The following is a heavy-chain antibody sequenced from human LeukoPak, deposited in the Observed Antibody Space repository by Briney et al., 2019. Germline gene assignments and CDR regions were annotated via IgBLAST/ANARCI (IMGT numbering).Heavy chain of an antibody. J-gene: IGHJ4*02. D-gene: IGHD6-13*01. CDR3: GRDPSNTSGWYARVDY. CDR1: GFTFTRYG. V-gene: IGHV1-18*01. Sequence: ASVKVSCKASGFTFTRYGISWVRQAPGQGLEWMGWISAYNGDTKYEQKVQGRVTMTTDTSTSTAYMELRSLRSDDTAVYYCGRDPSNTSGWYARVDYWGQGTLVTVSS. CDR2: ISAYNGDT.